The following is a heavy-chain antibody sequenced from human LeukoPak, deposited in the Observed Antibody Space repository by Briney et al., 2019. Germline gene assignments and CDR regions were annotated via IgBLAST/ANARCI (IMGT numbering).Heavy chain of an antibody. CDR2: IYHSGST. D-gene: IGHD3-10*01. V-gene: IGHV4-30-2*01. CDR3: ARDRAVGWFDP. J-gene: IGHJ5*02. Sequence: SETLSLTCAVSGGSISSGGYSWSWIRQPPGKGLEWIGYIYHSGSTYYNPSLKSRVTISVDRSKNQFSLKLSSVTAADTAVYYCARDRAVGWFDPWGQGMLVTVSS. CDR1: GGSISSGGYS.